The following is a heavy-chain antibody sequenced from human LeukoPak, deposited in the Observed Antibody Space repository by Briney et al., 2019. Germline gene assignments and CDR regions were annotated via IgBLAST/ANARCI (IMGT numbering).Heavy chain of an antibody. Sequence: NTSQTLSLTCAVSGGSISSGGYSWSWIRQPPGKGLEWIGYIYHSGSTYYNPSLKSRVTISVDTSKNQFSLKLSSVTAADTAVYYSVYYYDSSGYAFDYWGQGTLVTVSS. J-gene: IGHJ4*02. CDR3: VYYYDSSGYAFDY. CDR2: IYHSGST. D-gene: IGHD3-22*01. V-gene: IGHV4-30-2*01. CDR1: GGSISSGGYS.